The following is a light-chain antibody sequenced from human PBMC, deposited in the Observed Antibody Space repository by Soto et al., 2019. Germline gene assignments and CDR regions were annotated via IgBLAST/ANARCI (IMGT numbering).Light chain of an antibody. CDR2: KAS. J-gene: IGKJ1*01. CDR1: QSISDW. Sequence: DIQMTQSPPTLSASVGDRVTITCRASQSISDWLAWYQQKPGKAPKFLIYKASNLESGVPSRFSGSGSGTEFTLTISSVQPDDFATYYCQYYDSYSWTFGQGTKVEIK. CDR3: QYYDSYSWT. V-gene: IGKV1-5*03.